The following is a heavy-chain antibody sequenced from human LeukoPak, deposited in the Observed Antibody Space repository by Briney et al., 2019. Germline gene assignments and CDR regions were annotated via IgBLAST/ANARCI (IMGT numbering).Heavy chain of an antibody. V-gene: IGHV3-53*01. Sequence: GGFLRLSCAASGFTVSTNYMSWVRQAPGKGLEWVSVIYRDDTTYYADSVKGRFTISRDNSKNTLYLQMSSVRAEDTAVYYCARAAYDSGSYIVNHDYWGQGTLVTVSS. CDR1: GFTVSTNY. J-gene: IGHJ4*02. D-gene: IGHD3-22*01. CDR3: ARAAYDSGSYIVNHDY. CDR2: IYRDDTT.